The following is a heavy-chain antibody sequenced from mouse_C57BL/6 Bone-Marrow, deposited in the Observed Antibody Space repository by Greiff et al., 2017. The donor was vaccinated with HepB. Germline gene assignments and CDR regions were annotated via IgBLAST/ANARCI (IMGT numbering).Heavy chain of an antibody. Sequence: QFQLQQPGAELVKPGASVKLSCKASGYTFTSYWMQWVKQRPGQGLEWIGEIDPSDSYTNYNQKFKGKATLTVDTSSSTAYMQLSSLTSEDSAVYYCARPGGAMDYWGQGTSVTVSS. CDR2: IDPSDSYT. CDR1: GYTFTSYW. V-gene: IGHV1-50*01. J-gene: IGHJ4*01. CDR3: ARPGGAMDY.